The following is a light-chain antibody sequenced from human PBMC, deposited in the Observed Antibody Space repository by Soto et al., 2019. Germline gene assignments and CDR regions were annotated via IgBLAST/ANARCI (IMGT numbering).Light chain of an antibody. CDR1: QGISNY. CDR3: QRYISAPFT. V-gene: IGKV1-27*01. CDR2: AAS. Sequence: DIQMTQSPSSLSASVGDRVTITCRATQGISNYLAWYQQKPGKVPKLLIYAASTLQSGVPSRFSGGGSGTDFTLTISSLQPEDVATYYGQRYISAPFTFGPGTNVDIK. J-gene: IGKJ3*01.